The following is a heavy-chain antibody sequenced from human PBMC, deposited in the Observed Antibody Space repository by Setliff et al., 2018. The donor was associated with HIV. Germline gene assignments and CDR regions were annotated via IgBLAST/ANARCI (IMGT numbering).Heavy chain of an antibody. CDR3: ARATGPTYYFDY. J-gene: IGHJ4*02. Sequence: KPSETLSLTCAVYGGSFSGYYWNWIRQSPGEGLEWIGEINAGGTTKYNPSLKRRVTISLDTSKNQFSLRVTSATAADTALYFCARATGPTYYFDYWGQGTLVTVSS. V-gene: IGHV4-34*01. CDR2: INAGGTT. CDR1: GGSFSGYY.